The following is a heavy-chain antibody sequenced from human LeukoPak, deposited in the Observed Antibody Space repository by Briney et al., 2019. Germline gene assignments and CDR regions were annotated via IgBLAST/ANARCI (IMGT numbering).Heavy chain of an antibody. D-gene: IGHD6-19*01. CDR1: GYTFTSYG. CDR3: ASQQAGSLRY. V-gene: IGHV1-69*05. Sequence: SVKVSCKASGYTFTSYGISWVRQAPGQGLEWMGGIIPIFGTANYAQKFQGRVTITTDESTSTAYMELSSLRSEDTAVYYCASQQAGSLRYWGQGTLVTVSS. J-gene: IGHJ4*02. CDR2: IIPIFGTA.